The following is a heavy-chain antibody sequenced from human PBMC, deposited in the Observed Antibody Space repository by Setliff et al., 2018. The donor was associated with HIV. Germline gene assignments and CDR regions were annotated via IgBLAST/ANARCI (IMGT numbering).Heavy chain of an antibody. CDR2: IYTSAST. V-gene: IGHV4-61*09. CDR1: GGSISSGSYY. D-gene: IGHD3-9*01. J-gene: IGHJ3*02. CDR3: ARRESYYDTLTGRVFDGFDI. Sequence: PSETLSLTCTVSGGSISSGSYYWSCIRQPAGKGLEWIGHIYTSASTNYNPSLKSRVTISVDTSKNHFSLKLSSVTAADTAVYYCARRESYYDTLTGRVFDGFDIWGQGTMVTVSS.